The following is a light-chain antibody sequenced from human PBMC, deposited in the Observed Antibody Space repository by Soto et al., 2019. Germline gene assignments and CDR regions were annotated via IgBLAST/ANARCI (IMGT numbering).Light chain of an antibody. Sequence: DIQMTQSPSSLSASVGDRVTITCRASQSISTSLNWYQQKPGKAPNLLIYGASSLQSGVPSRFSGSGSGTDFTLTISSLQPEDFGTYYCQQSYSTPPTFGLGTKLEIK. CDR2: GAS. V-gene: IGKV1-39*01. CDR1: QSISTS. CDR3: QQSYSTPPT. J-gene: IGKJ2*01.